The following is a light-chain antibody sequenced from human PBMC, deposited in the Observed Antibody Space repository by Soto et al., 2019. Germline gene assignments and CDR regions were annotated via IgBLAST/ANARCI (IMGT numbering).Light chain of an antibody. Sequence: QSALTQPRSVSGSPGQSVTISCTGTSSDVGGYNFVSWYQQHPGKAPKLMIYDVNKRPSGVPDRFSGSKSGNTASLTIPGLQAEDEADYYCCSNAGSYTYVFGTGTKLTVL. V-gene: IGLV2-11*01. J-gene: IGLJ1*01. CDR1: SSDVGGYNF. CDR2: DVN. CDR3: CSNAGSYTYV.